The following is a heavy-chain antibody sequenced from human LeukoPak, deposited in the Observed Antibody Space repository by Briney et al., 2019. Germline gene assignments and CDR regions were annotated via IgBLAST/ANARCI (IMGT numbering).Heavy chain of an antibody. D-gene: IGHD3-10*01. V-gene: IGHV3-66*02. CDR2: SYSGGST. Sequence: GGSLRLSCAASGFTVSSNYISWVRQAPGKGLECVSVSYSGGSTDYADSVKGRFTISRDNSKNTLYLQMNSLRTEDTAVYYCARGVIRGIDAFDIWGQGTMVTVPS. CDR3: ARGVIRGIDAFDI. J-gene: IGHJ3*02. CDR1: GFTVSSNY.